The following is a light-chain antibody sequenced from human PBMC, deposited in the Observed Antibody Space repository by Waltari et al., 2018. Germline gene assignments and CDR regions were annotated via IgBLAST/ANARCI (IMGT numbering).Light chain of an antibody. CDR3: QTGGHGTWV. CDR2: VNSDGSH. CDR1: SGHSSNI. J-gene: IGLJ3*02. V-gene: IGLV4-69*01. Sequence: QLVVTQSPSASASLGASVKLTCTLSSGHSSNIIAWHQQQPEKGPRYLMKVNSDGSHSKGDEIPDRFSGSSSGAVRYLTISSLQSEDEADYYCQTGGHGTWVFGGGTKLTVL.